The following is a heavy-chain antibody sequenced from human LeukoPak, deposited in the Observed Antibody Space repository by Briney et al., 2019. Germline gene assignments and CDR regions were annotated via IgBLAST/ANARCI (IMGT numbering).Heavy chain of an antibody. CDR2: ISWNSGSI. CDR1: GFTFDDYA. D-gene: IGHD6-19*01. Sequence: PGRSQRLSCAASGFTFDDYAMHWVRQAPGKGMEWVSGISWNSGSIGYADSVKGRFTISRDNAKNSLYLQMNSLRAEDTALYYCAKDAGIAVAGTKFDYWGQGTLVTVSS. CDR3: AKDAGIAVAGTKFDY. J-gene: IGHJ4*02. V-gene: IGHV3-9*01.